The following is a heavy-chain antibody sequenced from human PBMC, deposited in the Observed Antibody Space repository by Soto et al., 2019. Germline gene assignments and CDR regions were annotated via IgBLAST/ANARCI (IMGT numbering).Heavy chain of an antibody. CDR2: ASYDGSYK. D-gene: IGHD5-12*01. J-gene: IGHJ4*02. V-gene: IGHV3-30*18. CDR1: GLTFSSFG. CDR3: AKERSVVATTPDFDY. Sequence: QVQLVESGGGVVQPGRSLRLSCAASGLTFSSFGMHWVRQAPGKGLEWVAVASYDGSYKNYADSVKGRFTISRDNSKITRYLQMNSLRAEDTAVYYCAKERSVVATTPDFDYWGQGTLVTVSS.